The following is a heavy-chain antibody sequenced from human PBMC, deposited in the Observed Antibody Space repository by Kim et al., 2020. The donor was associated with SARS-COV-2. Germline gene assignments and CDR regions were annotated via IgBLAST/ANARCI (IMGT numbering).Heavy chain of an antibody. J-gene: IGHJ5*02. CDR3: ARGGAVAGMVFDH. Sequence: GESLKISCKGSGYRFNTYWIGWVRQMPGKGLEWMGIIYAGDSDTRYSPSFQGQVTISVDKSISTAYLQWSSLKASDTAMYYCARGGAVAGMVFDHWGQGTLVSVSS. V-gene: IGHV5-51*01. D-gene: IGHD6-19*01. CDR1: GYRFNTYW. CDR2: IYAGDSDT.